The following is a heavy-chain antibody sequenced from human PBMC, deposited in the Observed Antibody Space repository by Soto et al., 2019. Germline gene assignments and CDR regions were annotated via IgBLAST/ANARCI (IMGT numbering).Heavy chain of an antibody. Sequence: GGSLRLSCAASGFTFSSYAMHWVRQAPGKGLEWVGRIKSKTDGGTTDYAAPVKGRFTISRDDSKNTLYLQMNSLKTEDTAVYYCTSDYYDSSGFIPWGQGTLVTVSS. J-gene: IGHJ5*02. V-gene: IGHV3-15*01. D-gene: IGHD3-22*01. CDR2: IKSKTDGGTT. CDR1: GFTFSSYA. CDR3: TSDYYDSSGFIP.